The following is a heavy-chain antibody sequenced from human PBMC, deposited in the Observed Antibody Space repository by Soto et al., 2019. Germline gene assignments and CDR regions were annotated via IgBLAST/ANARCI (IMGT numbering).Heavy chain of an antibody. D-gene: IGHD3-10*01. Sequence: PGGFLRLSCATSGFTFSNYWIHWVRQAPGEGLVWVSRINPDATTINYADSVKGRFTVSRDNAKNTLYLQMNSLRAEDTAVYYCATAGSYRFDHWGQGTLVTVSS. J-gene: IGHJ4*02. CDR2: INPDATTI. CDR3: ATAGSYRFDH. V-gene: IGHV3-74*01. CDR1: GFTFSNYW.